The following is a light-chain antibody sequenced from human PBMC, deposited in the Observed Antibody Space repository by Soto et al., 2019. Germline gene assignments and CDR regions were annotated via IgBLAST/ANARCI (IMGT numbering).Light chain of an antibody. V-gene: IGKV2-28*01. CDR3: MQGRQFPAT. CDR2: WGS. J-gene: IGKJ5*01. Sequence: DIVMTQSPLSLPVTPGEPASISCRSSQSLLYTTGNNHLDWYLQKPGQPPQLLIYWGSNRASGVPDRFSGSGSGTDFTLKISRVEADDVGVYYCMQGRQFPATFGQGTRPDIK. CDR1: QSLLYTTGNNH.